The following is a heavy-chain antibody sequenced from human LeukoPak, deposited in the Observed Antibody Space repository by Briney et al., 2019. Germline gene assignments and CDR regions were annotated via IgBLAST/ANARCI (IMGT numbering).Heavy chain of an antibody. J-gene: IGHJ4*02. Sequence: GRSLRLSCAASGFTFSSYGMHWVRQAPGKGLEWVAVIWYDGSNKYYADSVKGRFTISRDNSKNTLYLQMNSLRAEDTAVYYCAKEYTTSWFTSLNWGQGTLVTVSS. V-gene: IGHV3-33*06. CDR3: AKEYTTSWFTSLN. CDR2: IWYDGSNK. CDR1: GFTFSSYG. D-gene: IGHD6-13*01.